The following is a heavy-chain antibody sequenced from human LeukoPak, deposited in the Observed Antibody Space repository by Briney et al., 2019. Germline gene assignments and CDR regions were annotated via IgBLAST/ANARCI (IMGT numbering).Heavy chain of an antibody. CDR2: IVVGSGNT. V-gene: IGHV1-58*02. CDR1: GYTFTGYY. CDR3: ARDFRPVVGVGGTFDY. J-gene: IGHJ4*02. Sequence: GASVKVSCKASGYTFTGYYMHWVRQAPGQGLEWIGWIVVGSGNTNYAQKFQERVTITRDMSTSTTYMELSSLRAEDTAVYYCARDFRPVVGVGGTFDYWGQGTLVTVSS. D-gene: IGHD2-2*01.